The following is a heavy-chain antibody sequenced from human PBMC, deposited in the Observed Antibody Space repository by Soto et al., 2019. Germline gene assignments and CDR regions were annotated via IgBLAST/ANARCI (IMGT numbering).Heavy chain of an antibody. V-gene: IGHV3-15*07. Sequence: EVQLVESGGGLVKPGGSLRLSCAASGFTFSNAWMNWVRQAPGKGLEWVGRIKSKTDGGTTDYAAPVKGRFTISRDDSRNTLYLQMNSLKTEDTAVYYCTTESLWFGELGYYYYGMDVWGQGTTVTVSS. CDR1: GFTFSNAW. J-gene: IGHJ6*02. D-gene: IGHD3-10*01. CDR3: TTESLWFGELGYYYYGMDV. CDR2: IKSKTDGGTT.